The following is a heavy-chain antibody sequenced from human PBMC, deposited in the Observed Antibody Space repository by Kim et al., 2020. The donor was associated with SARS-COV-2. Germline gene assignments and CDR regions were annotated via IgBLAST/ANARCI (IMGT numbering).Heavy chain of an antibody. D-gene: IGHD6-13*01. CDR1: GYTFTSYA. J-gene: IGHJ2*01. CDR3: XREXPNQXNXSSGYW. CDR2: IXTNTGNP. V-gene: IGHV7-4-1*02. Sequence: ASVKVSCKASGYTFTSYAMNWVRQAPGQGXXWXGWIXTNTGNPTYAQGFXGRXVFSLDTSVSTAYLQISSLKAXXTXXYXXXREXPNQXNXSSGYW.